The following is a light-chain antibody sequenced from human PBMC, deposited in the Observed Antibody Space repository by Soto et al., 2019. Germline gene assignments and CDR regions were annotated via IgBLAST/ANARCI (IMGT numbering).Light chain of an antibody. Sequence: QSVLTQPASVSGSPGQSIAISCTGTSSDVGAYDYVSWYQQHPDKAPKLIIYEVSHRPAGVSNRFSASKYVNTATLTISGLQTEDEADYHCASHTTSNTRVFGTGTKVTVL. J-gene: IGLJ1*01. CDR3: ASHTTSNTRV. V-gene: IGLV2-14*03. CDR2: EVS. CDR1: SSDVGAYDY.